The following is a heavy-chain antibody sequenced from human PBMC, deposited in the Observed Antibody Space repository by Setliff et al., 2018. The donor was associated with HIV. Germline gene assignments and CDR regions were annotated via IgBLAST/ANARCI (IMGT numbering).Heavy chain of an antibody. V-gene: IGHV3-7*03. CDR1: GFSFSSYW. CDR3: VSMWKVGA. CDR2: INQNGGSR. Sequence: LRLSCAGSGFSFSSYWMTWVRQAPGKGLEWVANINQNGGSRNYVDSGKGRFTISRDNTKNSLYLQMNSLRAEDTAMYYCVSMWKVGAWGRGTLVTVS. J-gene: IGHJ5*02. D-gene: IGHD1-26*01.